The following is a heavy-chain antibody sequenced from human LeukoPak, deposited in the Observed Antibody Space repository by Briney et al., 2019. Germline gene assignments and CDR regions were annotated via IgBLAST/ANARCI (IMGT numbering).Heavy chain of an antibody. Sequence: GGSLRLSCAAPGLTSSNYAMHWFGQAPGEGLEWVAVVSYDGTNKYYADSVKGRFTISRDNSKNTLYLEMNSLRAEDTAVYYCAQQEGETEEVFDYWGQGTLVTVSS. D-gene: IGHD1-14*01. CDR1: GLTSSNYA. CDR2: VSYDGTNK. J-gene: IGHJ4*02. CDR3: AQQEGETEEVFDY. V-gene: IGHV3-30-3*01.